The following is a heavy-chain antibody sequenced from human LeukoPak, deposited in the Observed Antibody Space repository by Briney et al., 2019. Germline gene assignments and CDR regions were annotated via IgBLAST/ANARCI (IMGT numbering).Heavy chain of an antibody. CDR1: GGSISSGDYY. Sequence: PSETLSLTCTVSGGSISSGDYYWRWIRQPPGKGLEWIGYIYYSGSTYYNPSLKSRVTISVDTSKNQFSLKLSSVTAADTAVYYCARVPRRKSGVHFDYWGQGTLVTVSS. CDR3: ARVPRRKSGVHFDY. D-gene: IGHD3-10*01. CDR2: IYYSGST. J-gene: IGHJ4*02. V-gene: IGHV4-30-4*08.